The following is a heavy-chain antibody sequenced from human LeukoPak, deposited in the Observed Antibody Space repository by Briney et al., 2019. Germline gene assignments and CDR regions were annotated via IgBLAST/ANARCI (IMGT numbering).Heavy chain of an antibody. Sequence: GGSLRLSCVASGFTFSNYAMNWVRQAPGKGLEWVSIISGSGDRTYYADSVKGRFTISRDNAKNSLYLQMNSLRAEDTAVYYCAREDYDPLAAFDIWGQGTMVTVSS. CDR3: AREDYDPLAAFDI. CDR1: GFTFSNYA. D-gene: IGHD3-22*01. CDR2: ISGSGDRT. V-gene: IGHV3-23*01. J-gene: IGHJ3*02.